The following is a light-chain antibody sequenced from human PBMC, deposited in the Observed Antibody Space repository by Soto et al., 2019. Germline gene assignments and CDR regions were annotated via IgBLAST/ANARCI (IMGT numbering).Light chain of an antibody. J-gene: IGLJ1*01. Sequence: QSALTQPPSASGTPGQGVTISCSGSTSNIGSNYVYWCQQLPGTAPKLLIYRNNQRSSGVPDRFSGSKSGTSASLAISGLRSDDEADYFCATWDDSLNGFYVFGTGTKVTVL. CDR1: TSNIGSNY. CDR3: ATWDDSLNGFYV. V-gene: IGLV1-47*01. CDR2: RNN.